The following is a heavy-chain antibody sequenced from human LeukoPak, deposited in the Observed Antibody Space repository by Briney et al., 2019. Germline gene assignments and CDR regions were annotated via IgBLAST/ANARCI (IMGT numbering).Heavy chain of an antibody. D-gene: IGHD3-9*01. Sequence: GASVKVSCKASGYIFTSYFMHWVRQAPGQGLEWMGLINPSGGSTRYAQKFQGRVTMTRDMSTSTVYMELSSLRSEDTAVYYCARSKRAAVLRYFDWLLWGWGQGTLVTVSS. CDR2: INPSGGST. J-gene: IGHJ4*02. V-gene: IGHV1-46*01. CDR3: ARSKRAAVLRYFDWLLWG. CDR1: GYIFTSYF.